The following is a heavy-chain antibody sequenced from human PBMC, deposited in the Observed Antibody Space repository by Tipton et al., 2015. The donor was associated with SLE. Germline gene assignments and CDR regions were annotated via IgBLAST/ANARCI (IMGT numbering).Heavy chain of an antibody. CDR2: VITSGGGT. J-gene: IGHJ3*01. Sequence: GSLRLSCAASGFTFSSYAMSWVRQAPGKGLEWVSSVITSGGGTYYADSVKGRFTVSRDNSENTLFLQINSLKADDTAVYYCAKDLRSRNSRWDAFDVWGQGTMVTVSS. V-gene: IGHV3-23*01. D-gene: IGHD4-23*01. CDR3: AKDLRSRNSRWDAFDV. CDR1: GFTFSSYA.